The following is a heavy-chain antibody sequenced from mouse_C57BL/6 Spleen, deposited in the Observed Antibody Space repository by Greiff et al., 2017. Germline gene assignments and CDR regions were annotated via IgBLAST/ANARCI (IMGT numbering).Heavy chain of an antibody. CDR3: ARNHYYSSYDFDY. CDR1: GFNIKDYY. Sequence: VQLKESGAELVKPGASVKLSCTASGFNIKDYYMHWVKQRTEQGLAWIGRIDPEDGETKYAQKFQGKATITADTSSNTAYLQLSSLTSEDTAVYYCARNHYYSSYDFDYWGQGTTLTVSS. CDR2: IDPEDGET. V-gene: IGHV14-2*01. D-gene: IGHD1-1*01. J-gene: IGHJ2*01.